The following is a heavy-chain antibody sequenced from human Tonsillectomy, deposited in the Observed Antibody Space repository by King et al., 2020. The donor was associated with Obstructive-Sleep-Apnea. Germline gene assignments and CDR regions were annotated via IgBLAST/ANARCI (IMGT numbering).Heavy chain of an antibody. CDR2: IYHSGTT. Sequence: QLQESGPGLVKPSGTLSLTCAVSGGSIISSSWWRWVRQPPGKGLEWIGDIYHSGTTNYNPSLKSRVTISVDRSKNQFSLRLSSVTAADTAVYYCARTTSGDYALDYWGQGTLVTVSS. CDR1: GGSIISSSW. D-gene: IGHD4-17*01. V-gene: IGHV4-4*02. J-gene: IGHJ4*02. CDR3: ARTTSGDYALDY.